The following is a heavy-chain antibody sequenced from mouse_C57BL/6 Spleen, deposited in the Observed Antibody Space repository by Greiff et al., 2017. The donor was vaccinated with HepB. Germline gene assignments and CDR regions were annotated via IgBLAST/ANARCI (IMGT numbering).Heavy chain of an antibody. D-gene: IGHD1-1*01. CDR1: GYTFTDYY. J-gene: IGHJ2*01. Sequence: VQLQQSGPVLVKPGASVKMSCKASGYTFTDYYMNWVKQSHGKSLEWIGVTNPYNGGTSYNQKFKGKATLTVDKSSSTAYMELNSLTSEDSAVYYCARPLYYYGSSYGYWGQGTTLTVSS. CDR3: ARPLYYYGSSYGY. V-gene: IGHV1-19*01. CDR2: TNPYNGGT.